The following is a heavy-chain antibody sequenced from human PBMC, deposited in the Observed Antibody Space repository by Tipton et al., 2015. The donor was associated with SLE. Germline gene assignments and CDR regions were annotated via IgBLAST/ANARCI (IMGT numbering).Heavy chain of an antibody. Sequence: SLRLSCAASGFTFSSYGMHWVRQAPGKGLEWVAFIRYDGNNKYYADSVKGRFTISRDNSKNTMYLKMNSLRAEDTAVYYCAKDQPYCSSSSCYSGWFDPWGQGTLVTVSS. D-gene: IGHD2-2*01. CDR1: GFTFSSYG. V-gene: IGHV3-30*02. CDR2: IRYDGNNK. CDR3: AKDQPYCSSSSCYSGWFDP. J-gene: IGHJ5*02.